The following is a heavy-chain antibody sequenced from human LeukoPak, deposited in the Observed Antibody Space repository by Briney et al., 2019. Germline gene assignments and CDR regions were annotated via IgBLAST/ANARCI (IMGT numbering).Heavy chain of an antibody. CDR2: ISGSGGST. CDR1: GFTFSSYA. Sequence: SGGSLRLSCAASGFTFSSYAMSWVRQAPGKGLEWVSAISGSGGSTYYADSVKGRFTISRDNSENTLYLQMNSLRAEDTAVYYCAKYDSSGYYFDDWGQGTLVTVSS. CDR3: AKYDSSGYYFDD. J-gene: IGHJ4*02. V-gene: IGHV3-23*01. D-gene: IGHD3-22*01.